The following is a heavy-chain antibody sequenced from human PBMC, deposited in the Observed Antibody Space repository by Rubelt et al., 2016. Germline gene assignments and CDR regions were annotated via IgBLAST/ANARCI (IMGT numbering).Heavy chain of an antibody. Sequence: QLQLQESGPGLVKPSETLSLTCTVSGGSISSSGYYWGWIRQPPGKGLECIGTMYYSGSTYYNPSLQSRITISVDTSKGQFSLKRSSVTAADTAVDYCTKEPGGSGVDPWGQGTLVTVSS. J-gene: IGHJ5*02. CDR1: GGSISSSGYY. D-gene: IGHD3-10*01. CDR3: TKEPGGSGVDP. CDR2: MYYSGST. V-gene: IGHV4-39*02.